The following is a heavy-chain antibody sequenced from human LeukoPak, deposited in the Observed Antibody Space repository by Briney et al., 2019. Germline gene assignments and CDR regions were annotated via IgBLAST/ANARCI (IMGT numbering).Heavy chain of an antibody. D-gene: IGHD2-2*01. Sequence: PGGPLRLSCAASGFTFDDYGMSWVRQAPGKGLEWVSGINWNGGSTGYADSVKGRFTISRDNAKNSLYLQMNSLRAEDTALYHCARRCSSTSCYHAFDIWGQGTMVTVSS. CDR3: ARRCSSTSCYHAFDI. V-gene: IGHV3-20*01. J-gene: IGHJ3*02. CDR2: INWNGGST. CDR1: GFTFDDYG.